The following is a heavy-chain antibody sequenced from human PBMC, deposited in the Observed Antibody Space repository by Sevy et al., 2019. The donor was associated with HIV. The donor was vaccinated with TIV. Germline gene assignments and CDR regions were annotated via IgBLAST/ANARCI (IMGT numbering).Heavy chain of an antibody. D-gene: IGHD3-22*01. V-gene: IGHV5-51*01. Sequence: GESLKISCKGSGYNFSGYWVGWVRQMPGKGLEWMGIIYPTDSHIIYSPSLQGQVTISVDKSITTAYLQWRSRKTSDTAMYYCARSSFYSDNSGFYPFDFWGQGTLVTVSS. CDR1: GYNFSGYW. J-gene: IGHJ4*02. CDR3: ARSSFYSDNSGFYPFDF. CDR2: IYPTDSHI.